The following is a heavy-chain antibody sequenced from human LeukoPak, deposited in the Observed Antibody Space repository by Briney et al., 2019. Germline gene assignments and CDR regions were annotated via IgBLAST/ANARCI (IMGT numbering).Heavy chain of an antibody. V-gene: IGHV1-18*04. J-gene: IGHJ1*01. CDR3: ARDRGSGWLGNFQH. Sequence: ASVKVSCKASGYTFTSYGISWVRQAHGQGLEWMGWISAYNGNTSYAQKLQGRVTMTTDTSTSTAYMELRSLRSDDTAVYYCARDRGSGWLGNFQHWGQGTLVTVSS. D-gene: IGHD6-19*01. CDR2: ISAYNGNT. CDR1: GYTFTSYG.